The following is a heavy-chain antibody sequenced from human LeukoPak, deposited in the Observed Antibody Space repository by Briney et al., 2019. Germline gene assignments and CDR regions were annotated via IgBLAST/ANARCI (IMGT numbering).Heavy chain of an antibody. CDR2: MNPNSGNT. CDR3: ARGTYYYGSGSYRWYYYGTDV. Sequence: ASVKVSCKASGYTFTSYDINWVRQATGQGLEWMGWMNPNSGNTGYAQKFQGRVTMTRNTSISTAYMELSSLRSEDTAVYYCARGTYYYGSGSYRWYYYGTDVWGQGTTVTVSS. V-gene: IGHV1-8*01. CDR1: GYTFTSYD. D-gene: IGHD3-10*01. J-gene: IGHJ6*02.